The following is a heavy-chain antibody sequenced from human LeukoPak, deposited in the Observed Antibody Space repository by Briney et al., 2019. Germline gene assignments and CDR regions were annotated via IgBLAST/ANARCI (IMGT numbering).Heavy chain of an antibody. CDR1: GYTFTNYG. D-gene: IGHD2-8*01. CDR3: AREACSDGVCYFEY. J-gene: IGHJ4*02. V-gene: IGHV1-18*01. Sequence: EASVKVSCKASGYTFTNYGFSWVRQAPGEGLEWMGWISAYNGDTKYAQKFQGRVTITTDTSATTVYMELGSLRSDDAAVYYCAREACSDGVCYFEYWGQGTLVTVSS. CDR2: ISAYNGDT.